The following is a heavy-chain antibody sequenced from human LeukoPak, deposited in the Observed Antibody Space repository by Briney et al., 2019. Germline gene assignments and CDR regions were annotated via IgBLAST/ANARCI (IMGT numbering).Heavy chain of an antibody. V-gene: IGHV3-11*01. CDR1: GFTFSDYY. D-gene: IGHD3-3*01. Sequence: GGSLRLSCAASGFTFSDYYMSWIRQAPGKGLEWISYISSSGTTIYYADSVKGRFTISRDNAKNSLYLQMNSLRAEDTAVYYCARATFEGGITILDYWGQGTLVTVSS. J-gene: IGHJ4*02. CDR3: ARATFEGGITILDY. CDR2: ISSSGTTI.